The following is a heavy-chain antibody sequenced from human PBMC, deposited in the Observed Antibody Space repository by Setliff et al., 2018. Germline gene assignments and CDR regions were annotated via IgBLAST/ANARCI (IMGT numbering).Heavy chain of an antibody. D-gene: IGHD5-12*01. CDR2: INPNSGNT. CDR1: GYSFTNYD. V-gene: IGHV1-8*02. Sequence: ASVKVSCKASGYSFTNYDINWVRQATGQGLEWMGWINPNSGNTDYAQKFQGRVTMTTNTSINTAYMELSSLRFEDTAVYYCAKVQNPELGWLRLGGIGWFDPWGQGTLVTVSS. CDR3: AKVQNPELGWLRLGGIGWFDP. J-gene: IGHJ5*02.